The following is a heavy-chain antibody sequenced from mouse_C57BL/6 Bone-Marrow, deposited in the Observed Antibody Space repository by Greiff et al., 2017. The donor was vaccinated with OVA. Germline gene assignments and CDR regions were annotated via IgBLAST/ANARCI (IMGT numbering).Heavy chain of an antibody. CDR3: AYGSLYAMDY. CDR1: GYTFTNYW. Sequence: VQLQQSGAELVRPGTSVKMSCKASGYTFTNYWIGWAKQRPGHGLEWIGDIYPGGGYTNYNEKFKGKATLTADKSSSTAYMQFSSLTSEDSAIYYCAYGSLYAMDYWGQGTSVTVSS. V-gene: IGHV1-63*01. D-gene: IGHD1-1*01. CDR2: IYPGGGYT. J-gene: IGHJ4*01.